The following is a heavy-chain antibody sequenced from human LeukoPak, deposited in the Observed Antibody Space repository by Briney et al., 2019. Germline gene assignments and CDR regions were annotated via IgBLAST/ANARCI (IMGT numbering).Heavy chain of an antibody. V-gene: IGHV3-11*06. CDR1: GFTFSDYY. J-gene: IGHJ4*02. D-gene: IGHD3-22*01. CDR3: VRRYYDSSGHRFDY. CDR2: ISSSSSYT. Sequence: GGSLRLSCAASGFTFSDYYMSWIRQAPGKGLEWVSYISSSSSYTNYADSVKGRFTISRDNAKNSLYLQMNSLRAEDTAVYYCVRRYYDSSGHRFDYWGQGTLVTVSS.